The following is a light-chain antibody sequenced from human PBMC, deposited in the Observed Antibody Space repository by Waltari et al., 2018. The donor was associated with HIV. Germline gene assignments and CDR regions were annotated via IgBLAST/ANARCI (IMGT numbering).Light chain of an antibody. Sequence: QSVLTQTASVSGSFGQSITIPCTGTSSAVGRYNLASWYQYHPGKAPQLIIYEVSKRPSGVSNRFSGSKSGNTASLTVSGLQAEDEAHYYCCSYARSGIPFGGGTKLTVL. CDR3: CSYARSGIP. CDR2: EVS. J-gene: IGLJ2*01. CDR1: SSAVGRYNL. V-gene: IGLV2-23*02.